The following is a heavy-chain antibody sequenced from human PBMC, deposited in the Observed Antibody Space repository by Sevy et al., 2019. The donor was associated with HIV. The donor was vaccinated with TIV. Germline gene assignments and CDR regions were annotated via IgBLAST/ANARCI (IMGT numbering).Heavy chain of an antibody. CDR2: IYSGGST. Sequence: GGSLRLSCAASGFTVSRNYMSWVRQAPGKGLEWVSIIYSGGSTYYADSVKGRFTISRDNSKNTLYFQMNSLRVEDTAVYYGVRDQQVNGSGSYAFDIWGQGTMVTVSS. CDR1: GFTVSRNY. CDR3: VRDQQVNGSGSYAFDI. J-gene: IGHJ3*02. D-gene: IGHD3-10*01. V-gene: IGHV3-53*01.